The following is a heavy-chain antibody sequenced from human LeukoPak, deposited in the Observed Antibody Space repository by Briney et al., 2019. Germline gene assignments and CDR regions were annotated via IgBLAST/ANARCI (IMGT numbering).Heavy chain of an antibody. V-gene: IGHV4-39*07. D-gene: IGHD6-19*01. CDR3: ARGVAVAAPDAFDI. Sequence: PSETLSLTCSVSGGSMNTGSYYWGWIRQPPGKGLEWIGSIYHSGSTYYNPSLKSRVTISVDTSKNQFSLKLSSVTAADTAVYYCARGVAVAAPDAFDIWGQGTMVTVSS. J-gene: IGHJ3*02. CDR2: IYHSGST. CDR1: GGSMNTGSYY.